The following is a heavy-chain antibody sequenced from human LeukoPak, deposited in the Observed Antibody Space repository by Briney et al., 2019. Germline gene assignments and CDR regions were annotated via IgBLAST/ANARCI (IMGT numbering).Heavy chain of an antibody. Sequence: SETLSLTCTVSGGSISSYYWSWIRQPPGKRLEWIGYIYYSGSTNYNPSLKSRVTISVDTSKNQFSLKLSSVTAADTAVYYCARGPKSFSSGYYQGAFDIWGQGTMVTVSS. J-gene: IGHJ3*02. D-gene: IGHD3-22*01. CDR2: IYYSGST. CDR1: GGSISSYY. CDR3: ARGPKSFSSGYYQGAFDI. V-gene: IGHV4-59*01.